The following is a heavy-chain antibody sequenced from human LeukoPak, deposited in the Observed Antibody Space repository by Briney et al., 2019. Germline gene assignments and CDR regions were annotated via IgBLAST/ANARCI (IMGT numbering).Heavy chain of an antibody. J-gene: IGHJ6*04. Sequence: GGSLRLSCAASGFTFNSYGMTWVRQAPGKGLEWVSSICGSGGSTYYADSVKGRFTISRDNSKNTQYLQMNSLRAEDTAVYYCAELGITMIGGVWGKGTTVTISS. CDR1: GFTFNSYG. CDR2: ICGSGGST. D-gene: IGHD3-10*02. V-gene: IGHV3-23*01. CDR3: AELGITMIGGV.